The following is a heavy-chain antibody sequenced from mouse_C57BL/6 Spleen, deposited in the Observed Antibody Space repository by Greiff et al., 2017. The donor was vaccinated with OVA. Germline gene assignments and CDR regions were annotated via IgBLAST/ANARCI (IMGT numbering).Heavy chain of an antibody. J-gene: IGHJ2*01. D-gene: IGHD1-1*01. V-gene: IGHV1-4*01. Sequence: VPLQQSGAELARPGASVKMSCKASGYTFTSYTMHWVKQRHGQGLAWIGYINPSRGYTKSNQKFQDKATLTADKSSSTAYMQLSSLTSKDSAVYYCAREDYYVRSSDYWGQGTTLTVSS. CDR2: INPSRGYT. CDR3: AREDYYVRSSDY. CDR1: GYTFTSYT.